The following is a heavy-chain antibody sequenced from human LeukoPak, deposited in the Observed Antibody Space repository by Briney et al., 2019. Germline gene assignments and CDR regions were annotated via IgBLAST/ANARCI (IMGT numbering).Heavy chain of an antibody. J-gene: IGHJ6*03. CDR1: GGSISSGDYY. Sequence: SETLSLTCTVSGGSISSGDYYWSWIRQPPGKGLEWIGYIYHSGSTYYNPSLKSRVTISVDRSKNQFSLKLSSVTAADTAVYYCARGLEQQLVDYYYYMDVWGKGTTVTVSS. D-gene: IGHD6-13*01. CDR2: IYHSGST. V-gene: IGHV4-30-2*01. CDR3: ARGLEQQLVDYYYYMDV.